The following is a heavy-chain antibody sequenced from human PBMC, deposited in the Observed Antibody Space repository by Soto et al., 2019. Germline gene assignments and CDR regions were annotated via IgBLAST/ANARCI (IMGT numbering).Heavy chain of an antibody. CDR2: ISSSSSTI. CDR1: GFTFSDYY. CDR3: ARDLYYYDSSGYWGY. V-gene: IGHV3-48*02. Sequence: SGGSLRLSCAASGFTFSDYYMNWVRQAPGKGLEWVSYISSSSSTIYYADSVKGRFTISRDNAKNSLYLQMNSLRDEDTAVYYYARDLYYYDSSGYWGYWGQGTLVTVSS. J-gene: IGHJ4*02. D-gene: IGHD3-22*01.